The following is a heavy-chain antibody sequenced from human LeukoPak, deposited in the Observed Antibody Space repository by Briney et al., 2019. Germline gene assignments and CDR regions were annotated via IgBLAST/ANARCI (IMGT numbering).Heavy chain of an antibody. CDR2: VHHSGGT. CDR1: GGSITSNH. J-gene: IGHJ4*02. CDR3: ARDHCSSTSCYFVGGYFDY. Sequence: PSETLSLTCTVSGGSITSNHWSWVRQPPGKGLEWIGQVHHSGGTSYNPSLRSRVTISIDKSENQFSLKLNSVTAADTAVYYCARDHCSSTSCYFVGGYFDYWGQGTLVTVSS. V-gene: IGHV4-4*02. D-gene: IGHD2-2*01.